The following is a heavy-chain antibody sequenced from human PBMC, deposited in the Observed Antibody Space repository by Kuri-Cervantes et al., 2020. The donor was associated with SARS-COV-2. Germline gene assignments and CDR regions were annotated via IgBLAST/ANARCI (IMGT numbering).Heavy chain of an antibody. CDR1: GFSLGDYG. J-gene: IGHJ3*02. Sequence: GGSLRLSCAASGFSLGDYGMYWVRQAPGKGLEWVSCITWDGYSTFYADSVKARFTISRDSSKNSLYLQMNSLRLEDTALYYCAKDRGTTVVTPNHDAFDIWGQGTMVTVSS. CDR3: AKDRGTTVVTPNHDAFDI. D-gene: IGHD4-23*01. V-gene: IGHV3-43D*03. CDR2: ITWDGYST.